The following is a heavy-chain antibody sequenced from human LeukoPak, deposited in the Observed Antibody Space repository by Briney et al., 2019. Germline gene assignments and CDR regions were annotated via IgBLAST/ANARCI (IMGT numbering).Heavy chain of an antibody. CDR2: TYYRSNWYT. Sequence: SQTLSLTCTISVDSVSINSAAWNWIRHSPPRGLELLGRTYYRSNWYTNYAVSVKSRITINPDTSKNQFSLQLNSVTPEDAAVYYCARQSNYYFGSWGQGTLVTVSS. V-gene: IGHV6-1*01. CDR1: VDSVSINSAA. J-gene: IGHJ4*02. D-gene: IGHD3-10*01. CDR3: ARQSNYYFGS.